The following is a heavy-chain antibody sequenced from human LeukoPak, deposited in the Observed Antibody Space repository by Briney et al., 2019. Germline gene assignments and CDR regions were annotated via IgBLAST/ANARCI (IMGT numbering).Heavy chain of an antibody. V-gene: IGHV4-39*07. CDR1: GGSISRNTYY. D-gene: IGHD6-6*01. CDR3: VAGYSSSSDAFDI. Sequence: KPSETLSLTCTVSGGSISRNTYYWGWIRQPPGKGLEWIGSIYYSGSTYYNPSLKSRVTISVDTSKNQFSLKLSSVTAADTAVYYCVAGYSSSSDAFDIWGQGTMVTVSS. J-gene: IGHJ3*02. CDR2: IYYSGST.